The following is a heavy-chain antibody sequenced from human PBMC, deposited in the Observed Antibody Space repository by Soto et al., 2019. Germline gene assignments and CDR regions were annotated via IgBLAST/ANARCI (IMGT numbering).Heavy chain of an antibody. CDR2: IWYDGSNK. Sequence: GGSLRLSCAASGFTFSSYGMHWVRQAPGKGLEWVAVIWYDGSNKYYADSVKGRFTISRDNSKNTLYLQMNSLRAEDTAVYYCATLHYYDSSGYPMAYYYGMDVWGQGTTVTVSS. V-gene: IGHV3-33*01. CDR1: GFTFSSYG. D-gene: IGHD3-22*01. J-gene: IGHJ6*02. CDR3: ATLHYYDSSGYPMAYYYGMDV.